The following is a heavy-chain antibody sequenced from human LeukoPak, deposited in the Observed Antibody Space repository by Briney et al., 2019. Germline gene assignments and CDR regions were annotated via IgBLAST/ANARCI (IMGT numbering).Heavy chain of an antibody. Sequence: SRTLSLTCTVPGGSISSGDYYWSWIRQHPGKGLEWIGYIYYSGSTYYNPSLKSRLTISVDTSKNQFSLNLSSVTAADTAVYYCARDQNGDYPGGNWFDPWGQGTLVTVSS. D-gene: IGHD4-17*01. J-gene: IGHJ5*02. CDR3: ARDQNGDYPGGNWFDP. V-gene: IGHV4-30-4*01. CDR1: GGSISSGDYY. CDR2: IYYSGST.